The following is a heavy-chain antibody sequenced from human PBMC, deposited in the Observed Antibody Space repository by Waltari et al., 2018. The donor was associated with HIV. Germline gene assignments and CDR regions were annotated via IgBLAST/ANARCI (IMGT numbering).Heavy chain of an antibody. CDR1: GFIFSAFA. CDR2: VSASGGGS. CDR3: ARHGDYGDIWGYLDH. D-gene: IGHD4-17*01. Sequence: DVQLVESGGGLVQPGGSMRLSCAASGFIFSAFAVTWVRQAPGKGLEWVSSVSASGGGSDDADFVKGRFVISRDNSRSTLYLQMNSLRVEDTAIYFCARHGDYGDIWGYLDHWGLGTLVTVSS. V-gene: IGHV3-23*04. J-gene: IGHJ4*02.